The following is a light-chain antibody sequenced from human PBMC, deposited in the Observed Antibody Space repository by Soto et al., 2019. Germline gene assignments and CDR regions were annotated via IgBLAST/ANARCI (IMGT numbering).Light chain of an antibody. V-gene: IGKV3-20*01. J-gene: IGKJ1*01. CDR3: QQYGASRT. CDR2: GAS. CDR1: QSFSSSD. Sequence: EIVLTQSPGTLSLSPGERATLSCRASQSFSSSDLAWYQQKPGQAPRLLIYGASSRATGIPDRFSGSGSGIDFTLTISRLEPEDFAVYYCQQYGASRTFGQGTKVEVK.